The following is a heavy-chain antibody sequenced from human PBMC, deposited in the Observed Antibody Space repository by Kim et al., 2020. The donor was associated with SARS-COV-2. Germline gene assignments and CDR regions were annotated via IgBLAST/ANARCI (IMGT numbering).Heavy chain of an antibody. D-gene: IGHD6-13*01. CDR2: IYYSGST. Sequence: SETLSLTCTVSGGSISSSSYYWGWIRQPPGKGLEWIGSIYYSGSTYYNPSIKSRVTISVDTSKNQFSLKLSSVTAADTAVYYCARRRSSSWPIHHNWFDPWGQGTLVTVSS. CDR3: ARRRSSSWPIHHNWFDP. J-gene: IGHJ5*02. V-gene: IGHV4-39*01. CDR1: GGSISSSSYY.